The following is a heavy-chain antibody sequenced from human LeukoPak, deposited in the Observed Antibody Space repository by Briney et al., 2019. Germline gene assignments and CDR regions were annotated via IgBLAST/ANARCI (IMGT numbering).Heavy chain of an antibody. CDR1: GFTFSSYA. V-gene: IGHV3-23*01. J-gene: IGHJ3*02. Sequence: PGGSLRLSCAASGFTFSSYAMSWVRQAPGKGLEWVSAISFSGGNTYYADSVKGRFTISRDNSKNTLYLQMNSLRAKDTAVYYCAKDTGMAAGLDAFDIWGQGTMVTVSS. CDR2: ISFSGGNT. D-gene: IGHD5-24*01. CDR3: AKDTGMAAGLDAFDI.